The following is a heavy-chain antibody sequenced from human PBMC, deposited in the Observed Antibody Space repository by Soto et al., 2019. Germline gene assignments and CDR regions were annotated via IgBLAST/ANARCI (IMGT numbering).Heavy chain of an antibody. CDR2: IKTSGDTT. D-gene: IGHD2-21*02. CDR3: TKDVTGDIGADF. CDR1: GFAFSNCA. Sequence: EVQLLESGGDLVQPGGSLRLSCAVSGFAFSNCAMSWVRQAPGKGLEWVSTIKTSGDTTFYADPVKGRFTTSRDDSKNTLYLQMNSLRAEDTATYYCTKDVTGDIGADFWGQGTPVTVSS. J-gene: IGHJ4*02. V-gene: IGHV3-23*05.